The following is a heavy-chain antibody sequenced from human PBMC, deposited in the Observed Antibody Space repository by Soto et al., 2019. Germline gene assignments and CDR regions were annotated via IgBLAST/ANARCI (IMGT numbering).Heavy chain of an antibody. CDR1: GFTFSSYG. V-gene: IGHV3-30*18. CDR2: ISYDGSDQ. J-gene: IGHJ6*02. Sequence: QVQLVEYGGGVVQPGRSLRLSCAASGFTFSSYGMHWVRQAPVKGLEWVAVISYDGSDQYYADSLKGRFAISRDNSKNTLDLQMNSLRAEDTAVYYCAKDLNWNYVFSRDYGMDVWGQGTTVTVSS. D-gene: IGHD1-7*01. CDR3: AKDLNWNYVFSRDYGMDV.